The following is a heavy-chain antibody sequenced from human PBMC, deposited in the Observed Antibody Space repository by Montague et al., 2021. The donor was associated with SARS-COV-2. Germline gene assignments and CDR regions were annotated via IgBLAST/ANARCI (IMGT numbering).Heavy chain of an antibody. D-gene: IGHD3-22*01. CDR1: GDSISTYY. CDR3: ARGDYYDSTGYYDY. J-gene: IGHJ4*01. CDR2: IYYNGYT. V-gene: IGHV4-59*01. Sequence: SETLSLTCTVSGDSISTYYWSWIRQPPGKGLEWIGYIYYNGYTNYNPSLKSRVTISVDTSKNQFSLKVRSVTAADTAVYYCARGDYYDSTGYYDYWGQGTLVTVSS.